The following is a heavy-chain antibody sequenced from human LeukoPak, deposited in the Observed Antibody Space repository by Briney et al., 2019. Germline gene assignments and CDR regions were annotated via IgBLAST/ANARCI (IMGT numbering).Heavy chain of an antibody. Sequence: SQTLSLTCTVSGGSISSGGYYWSWIRQPPGKGLEWIGYIYHSGSTYYNPSLKSRVTISVDRSKNQFSLKLSSVTAADTAVYYCARDSLDIVVVPPDPLYYYYMDVWGKGTTVTVSS. CDR1: GGSISSGGYY. D-gene: IGHD2-2*03. CDR3: ARDSLDIVVVPPDPLYYYYMDV. CDR2: IYHSGST. V-gene: IGHV4-30-2*01. J-gene: IGHJ6*03.